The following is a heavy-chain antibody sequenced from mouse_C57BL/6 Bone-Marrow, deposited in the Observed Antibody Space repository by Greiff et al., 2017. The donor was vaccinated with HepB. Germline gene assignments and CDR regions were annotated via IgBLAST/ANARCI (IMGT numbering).Heavy chain of an antibody. CDR3: ARGEFITTVVATNYYAMDY. CDR1: GYTFTSYW. J-gene: IGHJ4*01. Sequence: QVQLQQSGAELAKPGASVKLSCKASGYTFTSYWMHWVKRRPGQGLEWIGYINPSSGYTKYNQKFKDKATLTADKSSSTAYMQLSSLTYEDSAVYYCARGEFITTVVATNYYAMDYWGQGTSVTVSS. V-gene: IGHV1-7*01. CDR2: INPSSGYT. D-gene: IGHD1-1*01.